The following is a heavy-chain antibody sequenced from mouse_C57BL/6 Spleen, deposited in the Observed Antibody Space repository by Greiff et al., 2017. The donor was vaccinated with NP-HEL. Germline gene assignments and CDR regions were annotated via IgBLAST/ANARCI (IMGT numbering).Heavy chain of an antibody. Sequence: EVHLVESGGGLVKPGGSLKLSCAASGFTFSDYGMHWVRQAPEKGLEWVAYISSGSSTIYYADTVKGRFTISRDNAKNTLFLQMTSLRSEDTAMYYCARGDYYGSSPLYAMDYWGQGTSVTVSS. CDR3: ARGDYYGSSPLYAMDY. CDR1: GFTFSDYG. J-gene: IGHJ4*01. D-gene: IGHD1-1*01. V-gene: IGHV5-17*01. CDR2: ISSGSSTI.